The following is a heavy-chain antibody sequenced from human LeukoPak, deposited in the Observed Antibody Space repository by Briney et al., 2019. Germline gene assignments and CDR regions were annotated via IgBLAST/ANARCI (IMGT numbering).Heavy chain of an antibody. CDR2: IDPSDSYT. D-gene: IGHD2-15*01. V-gene: IGHV5-10-1*01. Sequence: GECLKISCKGSGYSFTSYWISWVRQMPARGLEWMGRIDPSDSYTNYSPSFQGHVTISADKSISTAYLQWSSLKAPDTAMYYCASYCSGTSCSNFDYWGQGTLVTVPS. J-gene: IGHJ4*02. CDR3: ASYCSGTSCSNFDY. CDR1: GYSFTSYW.